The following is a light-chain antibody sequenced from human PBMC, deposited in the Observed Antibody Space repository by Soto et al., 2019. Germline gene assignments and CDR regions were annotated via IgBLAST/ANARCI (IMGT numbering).Light chain of an antibody. CDR3: QQYSGPGMYT. CDR2: SAS. Sequence: EIVLTQSPGTLSLSPGEGATLSCRASQSVSSTYLAWYQHKPGQVPRLLIYSASRRASGIPDRFSGSGSGTDFTLTINRLEPEDFAEYYCQQYSGPGMYTFGQGTKLEIK. CDR1: QSVSSTY. V-gene: IGKV3-20*01. J-gene: IGKJ2*01.